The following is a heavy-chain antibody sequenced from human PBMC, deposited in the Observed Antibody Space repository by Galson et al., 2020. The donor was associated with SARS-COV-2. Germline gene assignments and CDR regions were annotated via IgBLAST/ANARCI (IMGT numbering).Heavy chain of an antibody. J-gene: IGHJ3*02. D-gene: IGHD1-26*01. CDR2: ITDSGDT. V-gene: IGHV3-23*01. CDR3: TKGRGSRDGSFDI. Sequence: GGSLRLSCAASGFIFSNYAMSWVRQAPGKGLEWVSGITDSGDTYYADSVKGRFTVSRDNSKNTLNLQMNGLRGEDTAIYYCTKGRGSRDGSFDIWGQGTLVTVSS. CDR1: GFIFSNYA.